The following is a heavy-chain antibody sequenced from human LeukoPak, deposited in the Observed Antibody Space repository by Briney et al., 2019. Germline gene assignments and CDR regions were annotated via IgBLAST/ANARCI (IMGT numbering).Heavy chain of an antibody. J-gene: IGHJ4*02. V-gene: IGHV3-69-1*01. D-gene: IGHD2-2*01. CDR1: GLSLSDYG. CDR2: ITMNSVR. Sequence: GGSLRLSCSASGLSLSDYGMSWVRQAPGKGLEWVSYITMNSVRIYADSVKGRFTISGDNDKNSVYLQMNTLRDEDTAVYYCTRGRYQFLGPNDCWGQGSRVTVSS. CDR3: TRGRYQFLGPNDC.